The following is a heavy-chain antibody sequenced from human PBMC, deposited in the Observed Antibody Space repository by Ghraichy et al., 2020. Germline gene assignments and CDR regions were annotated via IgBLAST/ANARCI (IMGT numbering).Heavy chain of an antibody. D-gene: IGHD2-21*02. CDR1: GDSVSSDSAA. CDR3: AREPLLYCGGDCYDRWFDP. Sequence: SQTLSLTCAISGDSVSSDSAAWNWIRQSPSRGLEWLGRTYYKSKWFNDYAVSVKSRITVNPDTSKNQFSLHLNSVTPEDTAVYYCAREPLLYCGGDCYDRWFDPWGQGTLVTVSS. J-gene: IGHJ5*02. CDR2: TYYKSKWFN. V-gene: IGHV6-1*01.